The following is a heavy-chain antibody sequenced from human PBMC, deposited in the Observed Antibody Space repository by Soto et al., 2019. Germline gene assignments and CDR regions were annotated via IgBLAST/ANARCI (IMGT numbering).Heavy chain of an antibody. Sequence: SQTLSLTCAISGDSVSRNSAAWNWIRQSPSRGLEWLGRTFYKSKWYNECSESVKSRITINADTSRNQFSLQLNSVTPEDTAVYYCARGQLTYYGMDVWGQGTTVTVSS. CDR2: TFYKSKWYN. D-gene: IGHD1-1*01. J-gene: IGHJ6*02. V-gene: IGHV6-1*01. CDR3: ARGQLTYYGMDV. CDR1: GDSVSRNSAA.